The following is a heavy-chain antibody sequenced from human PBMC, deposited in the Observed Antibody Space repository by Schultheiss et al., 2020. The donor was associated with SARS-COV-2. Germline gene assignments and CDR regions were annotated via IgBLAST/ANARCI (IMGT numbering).Heavy chain of an antibody. Sequence: GGSLRLSCAASGFTFSSYWMHWVRQAPGKGLVWVSRINGDGSSTNYADSVKGRFTISRDSSKNTLYLQMNSLRAEDTAVYYCAKGYYSASWYENWFDPWGQGTLVTVSS. V-gene: IGHV3-74*01. CDR3: AKGYYSASWYENWFDP. CDR1: GFTFSSYW. J-gene: IGHJ5*02. CDR2: INGDGSST. D-gene: IGHD6-13*01.